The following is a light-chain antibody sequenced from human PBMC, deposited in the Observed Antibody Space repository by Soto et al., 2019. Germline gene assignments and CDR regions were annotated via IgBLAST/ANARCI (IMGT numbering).Light chain of an antibody. J-gene: IGLJ1*01. Sequence: QSALTQPASVSGSPGQSITISCTGTSSDVGSDDLVSWYQHPPGKAPKLMIYEDTKRPSGISTRFSGSKSGNAASLTISGLQAEDEADYYCCSYAGSGTFVFGTGTKLTVL. V-gene: IGLV2-23*01. CDR2: EDT. CDR1: SSDVGSDDL. CDR3: CSYAGSGTFV.